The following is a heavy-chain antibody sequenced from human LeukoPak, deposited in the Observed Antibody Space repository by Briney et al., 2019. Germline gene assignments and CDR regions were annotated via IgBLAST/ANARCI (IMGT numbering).Heavy chain of an antibody. D-gene: IGHD1-26*01. J-gene: IGHJ4*02. CDR1: GFTYGNYL. V-gene: IGHV3-74*01. CDR2: ISPDGRST. CDR3: VRGASGGHYVIDY. Sequence: GGSLRLSCAASGFTYGNYLMHWVRQAPGKGLVWVSRISPDGRSTNYADFVKGRFTVSRDNAMNTVYLQMNSQRTEDTAVYYCVRGASGGHYVIDYWGQGTLVTVSS.